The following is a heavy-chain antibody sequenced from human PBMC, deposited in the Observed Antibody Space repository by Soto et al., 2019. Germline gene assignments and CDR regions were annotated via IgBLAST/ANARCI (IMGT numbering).Heavy chain of an antibody. J-gene: IGHJ5*02. CDR2: IYYSGST. CDR1: GGSISSYY. V-gene: IGHV4-59*01. CDR3: ARDLGSYGDQNWFDP. Sequence: QVQLQESGPGLVKPSETLSLTCTVSGGSISSYYWSWIRQPPGQGLEWIGYIYYSGSTNYNPSLKSRVTISVDTSKNQFSLKLSSVTAADTAVYYCARDLGSYGDQNWFDPWGQGTLVTVSS. D-gene: IGHD4-17*01.